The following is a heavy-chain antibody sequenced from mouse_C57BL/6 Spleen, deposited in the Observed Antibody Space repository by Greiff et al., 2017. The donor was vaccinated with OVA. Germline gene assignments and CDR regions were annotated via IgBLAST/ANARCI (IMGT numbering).Heavy chain of an antibody. Sequence: QVQLQQPGAELVKPGASVKMSCKASGHTFTSYWITWVKQRPGQGLEWIGDIYPGSGSTNYNEKFKSKATLTVDTSSSTAYMQLSSLTSEDSAVYYCARKFITTVGYFDVWGTGTTVTVSS. D-gene: IGHD1-1*01. CDR3: ARKFITTVGYFDV. V-gene: IGHV1-55*01. J-gene: IGHJ1*03. CDR2: IYPGSGST. CDR1: GHTFTSYW.